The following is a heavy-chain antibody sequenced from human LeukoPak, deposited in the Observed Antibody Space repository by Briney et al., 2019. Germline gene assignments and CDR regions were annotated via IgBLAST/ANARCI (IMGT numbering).Heavy chain of an antibody. CDR1: GGSFSGYY. CDR2: INHSGST. J-gene: IGHJ6*03. CDR3: ARVRQTNTRITIFGVARGSYMDV. V-gene: IGHV4-34*01. D-gene: IGHD3-3*01. Sequence: SETLSLTCAVYGGSFSGYYRSWIRQPPGKGLEWIGEINHSGSTNYNPSLKSRVTISVDTSKNQFSLKLSSVTAADTAVYYCARVRQTNTRITIFGVARGSYMDVWGKGTTVTVSS.